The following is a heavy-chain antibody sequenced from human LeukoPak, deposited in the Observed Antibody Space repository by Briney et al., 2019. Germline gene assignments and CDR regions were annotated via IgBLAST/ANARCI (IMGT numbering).Heavy chain of an antibody. D-gene: IGHD3-10*01. J-gene: IGHJ2*01. CDR2: ISYDGSNK. Sequence: GALRLSCAASGFTFSSYGMHWVRQAPGKGLEWVAVISYDGSNKYYADSVKGRFTISRDNSKNTLYLQMNSLRAEDTAVYYCAKGTYYYGSTESTGSWYFDLWGRGTLVTVSS. CDR1: GFTFSSYG. CDR3: AKGTYYYGSTESTGSWYFDL. V-gene: IGHV3-30*18.